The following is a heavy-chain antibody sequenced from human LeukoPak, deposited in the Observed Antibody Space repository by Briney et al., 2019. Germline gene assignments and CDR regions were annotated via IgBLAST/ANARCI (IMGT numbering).Heavy chain of an antibody. CDR1: GGSISSYY. CDR3: ARLYSSSWLSDWFDP. CDR2: IYYSGST. J-gene: IGHJ5*02. V-gene: IGHV4-59*08. Sequence: PSETLSLTCTVSGGSISSYYWSWIRQPPGKGLEWIGYIYYSGSTNYNPSLKSRVTISVDTSKNQFSLKLSSVTAADTAVYYCARLYSSSWLSDWFDPWGQGTLVTVSS. D-gene: IGHD6-13*01.